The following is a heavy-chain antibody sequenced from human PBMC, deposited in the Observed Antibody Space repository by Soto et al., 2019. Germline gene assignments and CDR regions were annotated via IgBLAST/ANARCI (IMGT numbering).Heavy chain of an antibody. CDR1: GYTFTSYG. CDR3: AIETSIAAADY. CDR2: ISAYNGNT. Sequence: QVQLVQSGAEVKKPGASVKVSCKASGYTFTSYGISWVRQAPGQGLEWMGWISAYNGNTNYAQKHQGRVTMTTDTSTSTGYMELRSLRSDDTAVYYCAIETSIAAADYWGQGTLVTVSS. J-gene: IGHJ4*02. V-gene: IGHV1-18*01. D-gene: IGHD6-13*01.